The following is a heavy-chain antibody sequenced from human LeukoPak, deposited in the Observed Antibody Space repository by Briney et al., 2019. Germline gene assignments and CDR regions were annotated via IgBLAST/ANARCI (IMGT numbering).Heavy chain of an antibody. V-gene: IGHV3-9*03. CDR3: AKGSGYYDSSGYFDY. CDR1: GFTFDDYA. J-gene: IGHJ4*02. D-gene: IGHD3-22*01. CDR2: ISWNSGSI. Sequence: PGGSLRLSCAASGFTFDDYAMHWVRQAPGKGLEWVSGISWNSGSIGYADSVKGRFTISRDNAKNSLYLQMNSLRAEDMALYYCAKGSGYYDSSGYFDYWGQGTLVTVSS.